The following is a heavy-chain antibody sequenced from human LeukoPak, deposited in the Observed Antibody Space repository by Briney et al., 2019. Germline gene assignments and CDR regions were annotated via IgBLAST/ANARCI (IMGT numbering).Heavy chain of an antibody. CDR1: GGSISDYY. J-gene: IGHJ4*02. CDR3: ASESVALAGIDY. D-gene: IGHD6-19*01. V-gene: IGHV4-59*08. CDR2: TDYSGYT. Sequence: SETLSLTCTVSGGSISDYYWSWIRRPPGNGLKWIGYTDYSGYTNYNPSLKTRVTISVDTSKNQFSLKLSSVTAADTAVYYCASESVALAGIDYWGQGTLVTVSS.